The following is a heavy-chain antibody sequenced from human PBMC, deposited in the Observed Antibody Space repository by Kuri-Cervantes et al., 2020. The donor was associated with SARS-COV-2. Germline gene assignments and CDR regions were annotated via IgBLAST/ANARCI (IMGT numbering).Heavy chain of an antibody. J-gene: IGHJ5*02. D-gene: IGHD3-10*01. CDR3: AKVWGSGSYYNANWFDP. V-gene: IGHV3-23*01. CDR1: GFTFSSYA. CDR2: ISGSGGST. Sequence: GESLKISCAASGFTFSSYAMSWVRQAPGKGLEWVSAISGSGGSTYYADSVKGRFTISRDNSKNTLYLQMNSLRAEDTAVYYCAKVWGSGSYYNANWFDPWGQGTLVTVSS.